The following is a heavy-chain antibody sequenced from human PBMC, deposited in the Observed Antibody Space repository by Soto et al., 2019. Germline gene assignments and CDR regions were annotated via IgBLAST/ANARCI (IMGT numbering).Heavy chain of an antibody. D-gene: IGHD2-2*01. J-gene: IGHJ5*02. CDR3: ARSEYRSWFDP. Sequence: ASETLSLTCTVSGGSISSGGYYWSWIRQHPGKGLEWIGYIYYSGSTYYNPSLKSRVTISVDTSKNQFSLKLSSVTAADTAVYYCARSEYRSWFDPWGQGTLVTVSS. V-gene: IGHV4-31*03. CDR1: GGSISSGGYY. CDR2: IYYSGST.